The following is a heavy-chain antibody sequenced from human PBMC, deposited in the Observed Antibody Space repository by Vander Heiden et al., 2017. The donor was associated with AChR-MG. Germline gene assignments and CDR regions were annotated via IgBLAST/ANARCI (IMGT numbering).Heavy chain of an antibody. J-gene: IGHJ6*02. D-gene: IGHD3-10*01. CDR1: GFTFSSYS. V-gene: IGHV3-21*01. CDR2: ISSSSSYI. Sequence: EVQLVESGGGMVKPGGSLRLSCAASGFTFSSYSMNWCRQAPGKGLEWFSSISSSSSYIYYADSVKGRFTISRDNAKNSLYLQMNSLRAEDTAVYYCAREGGDYYGSGSYSYGMDVWGQGTTVTVSS. CDR3: AREGGDYYGSGSYSYGMDV.